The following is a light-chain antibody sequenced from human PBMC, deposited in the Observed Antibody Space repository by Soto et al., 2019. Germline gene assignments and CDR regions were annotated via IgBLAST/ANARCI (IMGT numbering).Light chain of an antibody. V-gene: IGKV3-15*01. CDR1: QSVSSN. Sequence: EIVMTQSPATLSVSPGERGTLSCRASQSVSSNLAWYQQKPGQAPRLLIYGASNRATGFPARFSGSGSGTEFPLTISSLQSEDFAVYYCQQYNNWPFTFGPGTKVDIK. CDR2: GAS. CDR3: QQYNNWPFT. J-gene: IGKJ3*01.